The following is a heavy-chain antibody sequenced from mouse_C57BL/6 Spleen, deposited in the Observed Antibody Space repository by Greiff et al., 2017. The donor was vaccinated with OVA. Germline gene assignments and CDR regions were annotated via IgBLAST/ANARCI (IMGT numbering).Heavy chain of an antibody. V-gene: IGHV1-72*01. CDR2: IDPTSGGT. CDR3: ARSDYYDYGAY. J-gene: IGHJ3*01. D-gene: IGHD2-4*01. CDR1: GYTFTSYW. Sequence: QVQLQQPGAELVKPGASVKLSCKASGYTFTSYWMHWVKQRPGRGLEWIGRIDPTSGGTKYNEKFKSKATLPVDKPSSTAYMQRSSLTSEDAAVYYCARSDYYDYGAYWGQGTLVTVSA.